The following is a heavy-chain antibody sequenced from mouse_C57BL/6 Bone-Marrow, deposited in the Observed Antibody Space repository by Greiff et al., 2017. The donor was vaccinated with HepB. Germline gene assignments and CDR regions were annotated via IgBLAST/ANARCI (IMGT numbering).Heavy chain of an antibody. Sequence: EVNVVESGGDLVKPGGSLKLSCAASGFTFSSYGMSWVRQTPDKRLEWVATISSGGSYTYYPDSVKGRFTISRDNAKNTLYLQMSSLKSEDTAMYYCARLGHYYGSRYYFDYWGQGTTLTVSS. CDR1: GFTFSSYG. J-gene: IGHJ2*01. CDR3: ARLGHYYGSRYYFDY. D-gene: IGHD1-1*01. V-gene: IGHV5-6*01. CDR2: ISSGGSYT.